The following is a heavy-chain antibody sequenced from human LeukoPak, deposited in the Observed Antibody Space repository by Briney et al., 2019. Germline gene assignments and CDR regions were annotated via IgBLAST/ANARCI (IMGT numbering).Heavy chain of an antibody. CDR1: GGSISSYY. CDR2: IYYSGST. CDR3: ARAGFGYGDYLDY. V-gene: IGHV4-59*01. D-gene: IGHD4-17*01. J-gene: IGHJ4*02. Sequence: PSETLSLTCTVSGGSISSYYWSWIRQPPGKGLEWIGYIYYSGSTNYNPSLKSRVTISVDTSENQFSLNLSSVTAADTAVYCCARAGFGYGDYLDYWGQGTLVTVSS.